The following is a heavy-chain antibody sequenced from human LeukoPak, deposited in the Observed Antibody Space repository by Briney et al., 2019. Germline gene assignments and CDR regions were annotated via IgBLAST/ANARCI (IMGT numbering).Heavy chain of an antibody. Sequence: GGSLRLSCAAPGFTFSSYSMNWVRQAPGKGLEWVSSISSSSIYISYPDSVKGRFTISRDNAKNSLYLQMNSLRAEDTAVYYCARGRSNSSSKGRGLYYFNYWGQGTLVTVSS. J-gene: IGHJ4*02. V-gene: IGHV3-21*01. D-gene: IGHD2-2*01. CDR2: ISSSSIYI. CDR1: GFTFSSYS. CDR3: ARGRSNSSSKGRGLYYFNY.